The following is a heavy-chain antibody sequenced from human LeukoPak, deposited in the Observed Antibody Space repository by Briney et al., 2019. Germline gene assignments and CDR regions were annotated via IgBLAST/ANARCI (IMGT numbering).Heavy chain of an antibody. CDR2: IYYSGST. Sequence: PSETLSLTCTVSRGSISNYYWSWIRQPPGKGLEWIGYIYYSGSTNYNPSLKSRVTISVDRSKNQFSLKLSSVTAADTAVYYCARDLQEAPLGDWFDPWGQGTLVTVSS. CDR3: ARDLQEAPLGDWFDP. J-gene: IGHJ5*02. V-gene: IGHV4-59*12. D-gene: IGHD6-6*01. CDR1: RGSISNYY.